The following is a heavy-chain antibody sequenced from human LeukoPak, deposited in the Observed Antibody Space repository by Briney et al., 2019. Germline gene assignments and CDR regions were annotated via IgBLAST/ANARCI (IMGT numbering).Heavy chain of an antibody. CDR1: GGSISSSSYY. Sequence: SETLSLTCTVSGGSISSSSYYWGWIRQPPAKGLEWIGSVYYSGSTYYNPSLKSRVTISVDTSKSQFSLKLSSVTAADTAVYYCARRADRVSGYDGYYYYGMDAWGQGTTVTVSS. V-gene: IGHV4-39*01. CDR2: VYYSGST. D-gene: IGHD5-12*01. J-gene: IGHJ6*02. CDR3: ARRADRVSGYDGYYYYGMDA.